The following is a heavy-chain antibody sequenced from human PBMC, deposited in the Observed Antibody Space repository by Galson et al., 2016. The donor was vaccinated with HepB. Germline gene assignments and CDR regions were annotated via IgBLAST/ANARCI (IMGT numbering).Heavy chain of an antibody. V-gene: IGHV4-4*02. CDR2: ICHIGST. Sequence: SETLSLTCTVSGASFSDNACWGWVRQPPGKGLEWVGEICHIGSTNAHPSLESRVSISVDKSRNHFSLNLTSVTATDTAVYYCATGTTMTTRFDYWGHGTLVAVSS. CDR3: ATGTTMTTRFDY. J-gene: IGHJ4*01. CDR1: GASFSDNAC. D-gene: IGHD1/OR15-1a*01.